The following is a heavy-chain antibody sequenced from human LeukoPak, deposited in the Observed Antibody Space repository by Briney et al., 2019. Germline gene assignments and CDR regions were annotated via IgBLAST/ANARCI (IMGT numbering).Heavy chain of an antibody. CDR1: GGSLSRYY. CDR3: ARHHEGVVTPAFDY. J-gene: IGHJ4*02. Sequence: SETLSLTCTVSGGSLSRYYWSWIRQPAGKGVECIGRIYTSGSTNYNPSINSRVTMSADTSKNQFSLKVSSVTAADTAVYYCARHHEGVVTPAFDYWGKGTLVTVSS. CDR2: IYTSGST. V-gene: IGHV4-4*07. D-gene: IGHD4-23*01.